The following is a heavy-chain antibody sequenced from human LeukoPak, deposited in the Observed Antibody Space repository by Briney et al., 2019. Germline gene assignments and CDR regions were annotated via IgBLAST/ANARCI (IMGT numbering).Heavy chain of an antibody. CDR3: ARQYSSSWYRFDP. Sequence: VKVSCKASGYTFTGYYMHWVRQAPGQGLEWMGRINPNSGGTNYAQKFQGRVTMTRDTSISAAYMELSRLRSDDTAVYYCARQYSSSWYRFDPWGQGTLVTVSS. D-gene: IGHD6-13*01. J-gene: IGHJ5*02. CDR2: INPNSGGT. V-gene: IGHV1-2*06. CDR1: GYTFTGYY.